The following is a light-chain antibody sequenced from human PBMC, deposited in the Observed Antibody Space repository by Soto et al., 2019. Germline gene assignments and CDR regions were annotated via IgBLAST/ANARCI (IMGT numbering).Light chain of an antibody. CDR3: QQYNNWPLT. Sequence: EIVMTQSPATLSVSPGERATLSCRASQSVSSDLAWYQQKPGQAPRPLIYGASTRATDIPATFIGSGSGTEFTLTISSLQSEDFAVYYCQQYNNWPLTFGQGTRLEI. V-gene: IGKV3-15*01. CDR1: QSVSSD. J-gene: IGKJ5*01. CDR2: GAS.